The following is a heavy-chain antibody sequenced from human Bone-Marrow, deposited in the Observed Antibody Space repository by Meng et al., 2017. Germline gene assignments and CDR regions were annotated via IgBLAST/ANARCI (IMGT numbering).Heavy chain of an antibody. CDR3: ARRKVGATGRAYYWYFDL. J-gene: IGHJ2*01. CDR2: INHSGST. D-gene: IGHD1-26*01. CDR1: GDSSSSGNC. Sequence: LLPESGPGLMSCSDALSTICAVAGDSSSSGNCLIWVRQPPVKGLEWIGEINHSGSTYYNPSIKSRITMSVDTSKNQFYLKLSSVTAADTAVYYCARRKVGATGRAYYWYFDLWGRGTLVTVSS. V-gene: IGHV4-55*01.